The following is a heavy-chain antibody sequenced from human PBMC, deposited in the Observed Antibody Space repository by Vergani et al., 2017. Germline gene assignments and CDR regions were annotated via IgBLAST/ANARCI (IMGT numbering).Heavy chain of an antibody. CDR1: GYSISSGYY. CDR2: IYHSGST. D-gene: IGHD7-27*01. V-gene: IGHV4-38-2*02. CDR3: AKVNGDYYYYYMDV. Sequence: QVQLQESGPGLVKPSETLSLTCTVSGYSISSGYYWGWIRQPPGKGLEWIGSIYHSGSTYYNPSLKSRVTISVDTSKNQFSLKLSSVTAADTAVYYCAKVNGDYYYYYMDVWGKGTTVTVSS. J-gene: IGHJ6*03.